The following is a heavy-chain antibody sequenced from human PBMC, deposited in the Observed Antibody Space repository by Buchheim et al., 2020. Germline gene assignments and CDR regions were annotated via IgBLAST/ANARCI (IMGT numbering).Heavy chain of an antibody. CDR3: ALSSGYYDYYCYWGMDV. CDR1: GGSFSGYY. J-gene: IGHJ6*02. D-gene: IGHD3-22*01. V-gene: IGHV4-34*01. CDR2: INHSGST. Sequence: QLQLQQWGAGLLKPSETLSLTCAVYGGSFSGYYWSWIRQPPGKGLEWIGEINHSGSTNYNPSLKSRVTISVDTSKYKFSLKLSSVTAADTAMYYWALSSGYYDYYCYWGMDVWGQGTT.